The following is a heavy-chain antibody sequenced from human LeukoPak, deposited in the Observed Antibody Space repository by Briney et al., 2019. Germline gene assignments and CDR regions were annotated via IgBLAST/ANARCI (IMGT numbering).Heavy chain of an antibody. CDR3: ARDSIKRGLVGATPSWFDP. Sequence: GGSLRLSCAASGFTFSSYAMHWVRQAPGKGLEWVAVISYDGSNKYYADSVKGRFTISRDNSKNTLYLQMNSLRAEDTAVYYCARDSIKRGLVGATPSWFDPWGQGTLVTVSS. D-gene: IGHD1-26*01. J-gene: IGHJ5*02. V-gene: IGHV3-30-3*01. CDR2: ISYDGSNK. CDR1: GFTFSSYA.